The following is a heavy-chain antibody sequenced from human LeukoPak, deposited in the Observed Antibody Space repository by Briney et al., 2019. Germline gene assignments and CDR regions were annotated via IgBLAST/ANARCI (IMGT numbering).Heavy chain of an antibody. CDR2: INSYGTI. D-gene: IGHD5/OR15-5a*01. CDR3: ASSLSGVWGPVDGY. V-gene: IGHV3-48*03. CDR1: GFRFSAYE. J-gene: IGHJ4*02. Sequence: PGGSLRLSCAASGFRFSAYEGNWVRQAPGKGLEWISHINSYGTIYYADSVKGRFTISRDNAKNLLFLQMNSLRVEDTAIYYCASSLSGVWGPVDGYWGQGTLVTVSS.